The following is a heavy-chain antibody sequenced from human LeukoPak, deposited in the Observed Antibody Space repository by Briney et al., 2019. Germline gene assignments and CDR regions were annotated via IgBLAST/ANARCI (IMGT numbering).Heavy chain of an antibody. Sequence: GGSLRLSCAASGFTFSTYSMSWVRQAPGKGLGWVSFISTTGTTIYYADSVKGRFTISRDNSKNTLYLQMNSLRAEDTAVYYCARGDATYYYLFQHWGQGTLVTVSS. CDR3: ARGDATYYYLFQH. CDR2: ISTTGTTI. V-gene: IGHV3-48*01. CDR1: GFTFSTYS. D-gene: IGHD3-10*01. J-gene: IGHJ1*01.